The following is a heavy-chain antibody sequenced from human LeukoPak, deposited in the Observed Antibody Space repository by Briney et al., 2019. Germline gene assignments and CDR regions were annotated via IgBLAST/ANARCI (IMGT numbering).Heavy chain of an antibody. CDR3: ASSPWELLSYFDY. Sequence: SVKVSCKASGGTFSSYAISWVRQAPGQGLEWMGGIIPIFGTANYAQKFQGRVTITADKSTSTAYMELSSLRSEDTAVYYCASSPWELLSYFDYWGQGTLVTVSS. V-gene: IGHV1-69*06. D-gene: IGHD1-26*01. J-gene: IGHJ4*02. CDR1: GGTFSSYA. CDR2: IIPIFGTA.